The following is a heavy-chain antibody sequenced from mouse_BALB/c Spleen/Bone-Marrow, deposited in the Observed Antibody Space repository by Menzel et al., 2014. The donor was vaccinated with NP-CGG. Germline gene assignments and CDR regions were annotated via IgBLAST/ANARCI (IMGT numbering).Heavy chain of an antibody. Sequence: QVQLQQSAAELARPGASVQMSCRASGYTFPTYTIQWVKQRPGQGLEWIGYINPSRGYTEYNQKFKDKTTLTADKSSSTANMQLSSPTSEDSAVYYCAREGTYHAYCDYWGQGTTLTVSS. D-gene: IGHD5-1*01. V-gene: IGHV1-4*02. J-gene: IGHJ2*01. CDR2: INPSRGYT. CDR3: AREGTYHAYCDY. CDR1: GYTFPTYT.